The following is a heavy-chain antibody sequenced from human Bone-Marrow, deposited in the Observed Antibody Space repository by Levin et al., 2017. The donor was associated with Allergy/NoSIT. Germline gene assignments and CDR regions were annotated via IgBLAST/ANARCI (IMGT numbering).Heavy chain of an antibody. Sequence: SQTLSLTCTVSGGSISSGDYYWSWIRQPPGKGLEWIGYIYYSGSTYYNPSLKSRVTISVDTSKNQFSLKLSSVTAADTAVYYCARVKLLFPIDAFDIWGQGTMVTVSS. D-gene: IGHD2-21*02. V-gene: IGHV4-30-4*01. CDR1: GGSISSGDYY. J-gene: IGHJ3*02. CDR3: ARVKLLFPIDAFDI. CDR2: IYYSGST.